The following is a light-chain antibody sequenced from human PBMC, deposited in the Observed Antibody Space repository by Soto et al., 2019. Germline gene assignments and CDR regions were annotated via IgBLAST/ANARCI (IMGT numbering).Light chain of an antibody. CDR1: SSDVGGYNY. CDR2: EVS. V-gene: IGLV2-14*01. J-gene: IGLJ1*01. Sequence: QSVLTQPASVSGSPGQSITISCTGTSSDVGGYNYVSWYQQQSGKAPKLMIHEVSNRPSGVSNRFSGSKSGNTASLTISGLQAEEESDHYCSSYTSRREYVFGIGTKVTV. CDR3: SSYTSRREYV.